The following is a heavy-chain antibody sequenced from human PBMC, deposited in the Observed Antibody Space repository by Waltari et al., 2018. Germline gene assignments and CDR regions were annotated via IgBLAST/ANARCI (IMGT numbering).Heavy chain of an antibody. J-gene: IGHJ4*02. CDR2: ISSSSSYI. Sequence: EVQLVESGGGLVKPGGSLRLSCAASGFTFSSYSMNWVRQAPGKGLEWVSSISSSSSYIYYADSVKGRFTISRDNAKNSLYLQMNSLRAEDTAVYYCARGSGCSSTSCYPSHWGQGTLVTVSS. CDR1: GFTFSSYS. CDR3: ARGSGCSSTSCYPSH. D-gene: IGHD2-2*01. V-gene: IGHV3-21*01.